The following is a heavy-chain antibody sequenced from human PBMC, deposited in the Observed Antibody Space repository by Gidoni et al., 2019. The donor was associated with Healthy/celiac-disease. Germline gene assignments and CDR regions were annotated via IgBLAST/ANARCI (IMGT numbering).Heavy chain of an antibody. J-gene: IGHJ4*02. CDR3: ARSTVREASFDY. Sequence: QVTLRESGSALVKPTQTLTLTCTFSGFSLRTSGMCVSWIRQPPGKALEWLARIDWDDDKYYSTSLKTRLTISNDTSKNQVVLTMTNMDPVDTATYYCARSTVREASFDYWGQGTLVTVSS. CDR1: GFSLRTSGMC. CDR2: IDWDDDK. V-gene: IGHV2-70*15. D-gene: IGHD4-4*01.